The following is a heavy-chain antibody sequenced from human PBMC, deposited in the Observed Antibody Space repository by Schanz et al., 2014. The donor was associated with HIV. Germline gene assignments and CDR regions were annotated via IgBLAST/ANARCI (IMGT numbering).Heavy chain of an antibody. CDR3: VQDPEMDAITGYFPY. CDR2: LSARGGDT. V-gene: IGHV3-23*01. D-gene: IGHD3-16*01. Sequence: EVQLLESGGGLVQPGGSLRLSCAVSVSRFSFSDFAMSWVRQAPGKGLAWVSSLSARGGDTYYADSVKGRFTISRDNSMNTLFLQMNSLRAEDTAVYYCVQDPEMDAITGYFPYWGQGTLVTVSS. CDR1: VSRFSFSDFA. J-gene: IGHJ4*02.